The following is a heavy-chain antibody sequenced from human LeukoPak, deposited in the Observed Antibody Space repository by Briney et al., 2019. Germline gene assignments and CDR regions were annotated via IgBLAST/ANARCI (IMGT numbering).Heavy chain of an antibody. V-gene: IGHV3-21*01. CDR1: GFTFSRHS. CDR2: ISSSSINI. Sequence: GGSLRLSCATSGFTFSRHSMNWVPQAPGKGVEGVSFISSSSINIYYADSVKSRFTISRDNAKNSLYLQMNSLRAEDTAVYYCARRSGSYYAFDYWGQGTLVTVSS. J-gene: IGHJ4*02. CDR3: ARRSGSYYAFDY. D-gene: IGHD3-10*01.